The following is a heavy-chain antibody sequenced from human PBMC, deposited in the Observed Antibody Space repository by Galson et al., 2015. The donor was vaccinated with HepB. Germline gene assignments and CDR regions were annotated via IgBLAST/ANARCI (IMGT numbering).Heavy chain of an antibody. CDR1: GYSFTNYW. J-gene: IGHJ6*03. CDR3: ARRRRSFSQGYYDFWSWGYMDV. D-gene: IGHD3-3*01. CDR2: IDPSDSYT. Sequence: QSGAEVKKPGESLRISCKGSGYSFTNYWISWVRQMPGKGLEWMGRIDPSDSYTNYSPSFQGHVTISVDKSISTAYLQWSSLKASDTAMYYCARRRRSFSQGYYDFWSWGYMDVWGKGTTVTVSS. V-gene: IGHV5-10-1*01.